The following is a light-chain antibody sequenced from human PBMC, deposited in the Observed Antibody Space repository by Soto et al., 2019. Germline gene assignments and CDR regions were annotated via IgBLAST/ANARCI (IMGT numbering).Light chain of an antibody. CDR1: SGDIGSYNR. CDR2: EVT. Sequence: QSALTQPASVSGSPGQSITISCTGTSGDIGSYNRVSWYQQHPGKAPKLIIYEVTDRPSGVSNRFSGSKSGNTASLTISGLQAEDEAEYYSSSYTNINTGACVFGTGTKLPVL. CDR3: SSYTNINTGACV. J-gene: IGLJ1*01. V-gene: IGLV2-14*01.